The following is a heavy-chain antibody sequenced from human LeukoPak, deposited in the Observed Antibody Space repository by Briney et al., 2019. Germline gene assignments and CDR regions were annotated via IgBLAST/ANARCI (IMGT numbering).Heavy chain of an antibody. J-gene: IGHJ4*02. CDR1: GGSISSYY. Sequence: SETLSLTCTVSGGSISSYYWSWIRQPAGKGLEWIGHIYNSGSTNYNPSLKGRVTMSVATSKNQFSLHLSSVTAADTAVYYCARSAFLVTAPGLYYFDYSGQGTLVAVSS. D-gene: IGHD6-13*01. CDR3: ARSAFLVTAPGLYYFDY. CDR2: IYNSGST. V-gene: IGHV4-4*07.